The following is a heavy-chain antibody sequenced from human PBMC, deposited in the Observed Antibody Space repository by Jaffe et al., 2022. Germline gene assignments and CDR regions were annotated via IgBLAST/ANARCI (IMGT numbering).Heavy chain of an antibody. Sequence: QVQLVQSGSELKNLGASVKVSCKASGYSISTYSMNWVRQAPGQGLEWMGWISTTTGNPMYAQGFTGRFVFSLDTSVSTTYLQISSLKAEDTAVYYCARAVPATGGGDAFDVWGQGTMVTVSS. CDR3: ARAVPATGGGDAFDV. V-gene: IGHV7-4-1*02. D-gene: IGHD2-2*01. J-gene: IGHJ3*01. CDR1: GYSISTYS. CDR2: ISTTTGNP.